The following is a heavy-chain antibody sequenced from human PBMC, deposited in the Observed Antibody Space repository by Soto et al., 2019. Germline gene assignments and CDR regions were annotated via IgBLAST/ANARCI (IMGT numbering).Heavy chain of an antibody. D-gene: IGHD3-3*01. J-gene: IGHJ4*02. CDR2: IVVGSGNT. V-gene: IGHV1-58*02. CDR1: GFAFTNSA. CDR3: ARAALNTRFLEWFDY. Sequence: SVKVSCKASGFAFTNSAIQWVRQARGQRLEWIGWIVVGSGNTNYAQKFQERLTITRDMSTSTAYMELSSLRSEDTAIYYCARAALNTRFLEWFDYWGQG.